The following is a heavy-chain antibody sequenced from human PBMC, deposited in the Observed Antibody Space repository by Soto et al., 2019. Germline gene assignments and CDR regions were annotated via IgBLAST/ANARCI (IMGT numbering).Heavy chain of an antibody. J-gene: IGHJ4*02. CDR1: GFTFSNVW. Sequence: EVQLVESGGGLVQPGGSLRLSCAASGFTFSNVWMTWVRQAPGKGLEWVGRIKSKTDGGTTDYGAPVKGRFIISRDDSKNTLYLQMSSLKTEDTAVYYCTTGGDALVRGVVIGYFDYWGQGTLVTVSS. D-gene: IGHD3-10*01. CDR2: IKSKTDGGTT. CDR3: TTGGDALVRGVVIGYFDY. V-gene: IGHV3-15*01.